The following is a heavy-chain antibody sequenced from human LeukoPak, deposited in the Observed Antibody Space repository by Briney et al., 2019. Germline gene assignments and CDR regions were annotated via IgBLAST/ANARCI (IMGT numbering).Heavy chain of an antibody. CDR3: ARDRDFLDY. V-gene: IGHV3-74*01. D-gene: IGHD5-24*01. CDR2: VSTDGTGT. Sequence: PGGSLRLSCVASDFGGHHMHWVRQAPGKGLVWVSRVSTDGTGTAYADSVKGRFTISRDNAKNTVYLQMNSLRAEDTAVYYCARDRDFLDYWGQGTLVTVSS. CDR1: DFGGHH. J-gene: IGHJ4*02.